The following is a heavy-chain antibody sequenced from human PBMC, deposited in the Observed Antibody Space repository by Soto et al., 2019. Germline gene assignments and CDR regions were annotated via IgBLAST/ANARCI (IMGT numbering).Heavy chain of an antibody. CDR3: ASPAVDGFLWPGALVY. D-gene: IGHD6-19*01. CDR1: GFTFSSYY. CDR2: ISSSGSTI. V-gene: IGHV3-11*01. J-gene: IGHJ4*02. Sequence: GRSLRLSCAASGFTFSSYYMRWIRQAPGKGLEWVSDISSSGSTIYYADSVKGRFTISRDNAKNTLYLQMNSLRAEDTAVSYCASPAVDGFLWPGALVYWGQGTMVTV.